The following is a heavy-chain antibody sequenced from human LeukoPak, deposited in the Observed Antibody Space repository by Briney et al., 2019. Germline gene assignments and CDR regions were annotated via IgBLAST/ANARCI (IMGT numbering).Heavy chain of an antibody. CDR1: GFTFSYYA. CDR2: ISASGGTT. CDR3: AKGYSEGRPSNLFDY. Sequence: GGPLSLCCAAAGFTFSYYARNGGRLAPGKGLEWVSTISASGGTTYYASSVKRRTTISRDTSKNTLYLQMNSQRAEDTAVYHCAKGYSEGRPSNLFDYWGQGNLITVSS. D-gene: IGHD5-18*01. V-gene: IGHV3-23*01. J-gene: IGHJ4*02.